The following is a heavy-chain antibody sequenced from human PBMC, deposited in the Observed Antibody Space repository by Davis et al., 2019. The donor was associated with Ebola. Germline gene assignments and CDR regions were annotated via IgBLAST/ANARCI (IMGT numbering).Heavy chain of an antibody. Sequence: MPSETLSLTCTLSGGSISSYYWSWIRQPPGKGLEWTGYIYYSGSTNYNPSLKSRVTISVDTSKNQFSLKLSSVTAADTAVYYCARQEYSSSWYINYFDYWGQGTLVTVSS. D-gene: IGHD6-13*01. CDR3: ARQEYSSSWYINYFDY. V-gene: IGHV4-59*08. CDR1: GGSISSYY. J-gene: IGHJ4*02. CDR2: IYYSGST.